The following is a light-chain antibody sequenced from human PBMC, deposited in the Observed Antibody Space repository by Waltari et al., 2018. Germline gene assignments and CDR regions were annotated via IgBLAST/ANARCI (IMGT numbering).Light chain of an antibody. CDR1: QGSSSW. CDR2: KAS. Sequence: DIQMTQSPFTLSASVGDRVTITCRASQGSSSWLAGYQQKPGKAPKLLIYKASSLESGVPSMFSGSGSGTEFTLTISSLQPDDFATYYCQQYNSYSLTFGGGTKVEIK. J-gene: IGKJ4*01. V-gene: IGKV1-5*03. CDR3: QQYNSYSLT.